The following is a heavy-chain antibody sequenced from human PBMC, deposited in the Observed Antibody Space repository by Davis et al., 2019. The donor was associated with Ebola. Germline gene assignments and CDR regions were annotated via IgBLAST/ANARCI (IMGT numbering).Heavy chain of an antibody. D-gene: IGHD2/OR15-2a*01. CDR3: ARLWDTSMPTPPDY. V-gene: IGHV5-51*01. J-gene: IGHJ4*02. Sequence: GESLKISCKGSGYSFTSYWISWVRQMPGKGLEWMGIIYPGDSDTRYSPSFQGQVTFSADKSISTAYLQWSSLKASDTAIYYCARLWDTSMPTPPDYWGQGTLVTVSS. CDR1: GYSFTSYW. CDR2: IYPGDSDT.